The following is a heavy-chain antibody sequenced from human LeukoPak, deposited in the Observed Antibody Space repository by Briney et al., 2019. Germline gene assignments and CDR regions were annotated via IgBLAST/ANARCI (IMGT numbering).Heavy chain of an antibody. V-gene: IGHV1-69*04. D-gene: IGHD5-24*01. J-gene: IGHJ6*02. Sequence: SVKVSCKASGGTFSSYAISWVRQAPGQGLEWMGRIIPILGIANYAQKFQGRVTITADKSTSTAYMELSSLRSEDTAVYYCARVRMAQTSYYYGRDVWGQGTTVTVSS. CDR2: IIPILGIA. CDR1: GGTFSSYA. CDR3: ARVRMAQTSYYYGRDV.